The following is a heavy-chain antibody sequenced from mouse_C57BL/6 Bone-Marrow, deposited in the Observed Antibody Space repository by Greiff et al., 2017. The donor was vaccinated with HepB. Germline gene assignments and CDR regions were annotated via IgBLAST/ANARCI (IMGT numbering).Heavy chain of an antibody. CDR2: IWSGGST. Sequence: VQLQQSGPGLVQPSQCLSITCTVSGFSFTSYGVHWVRQSPGKGLEWLGVIWSGGSTDYNAAFISRLSISKDYSKVQVFFKMHSLQADDTAIYYCARRGWWLLRDAMDYWGQGTSVTVSS. CDR1: GFSFTSYG. D-gene: IGHD2-3*01. V-gene: IGHV2-2*01. CDR3: ARRGWWLLRDAMDY. J-gene: IGHJ4*01.